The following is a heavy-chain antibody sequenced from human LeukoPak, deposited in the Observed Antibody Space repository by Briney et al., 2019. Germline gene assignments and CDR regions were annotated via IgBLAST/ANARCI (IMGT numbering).Heavy chain of an antibody. CDR3: ARSGDGHNSYLDF. CDR1: GFTFSTFS. CDR2: ISYSSTFL. Sequence: GGALRLSCEGSGFTFSTFSLNWVRQAPGKGLEWVASISYSSTFLHYAHSLKGRFTISRDNTQNSVYLEMNSLRDEDTAAYFCARSGDGHNSYLDFWGQGTLVTVSS. V-gene: IGHV3-21*06. D-gene: IGHD1-1*01. J-gene: IGHJ4*02.